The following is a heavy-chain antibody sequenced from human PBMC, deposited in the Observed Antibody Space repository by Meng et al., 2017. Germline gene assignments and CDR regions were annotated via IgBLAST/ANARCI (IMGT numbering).Heavy chain of an antibody. V-gene: IGHV3-53*01. CDR3: ARVDLEHGYNPHY. Sequence: GGSLRLSCAASGFTVSSNYMSWVRKAPGKGLEWVSVIDSGGSTYYADSVKGRFTISRDNAKNSLYLQMNSLRAEDTAVYYCARVDLEHGYNPHYWGQGTLVTVSS. J-gene: IGHJ4*02. D-gene: IGHD5-24*01. CDR1: GFTVSSNY. CDR2: IDSGGST.